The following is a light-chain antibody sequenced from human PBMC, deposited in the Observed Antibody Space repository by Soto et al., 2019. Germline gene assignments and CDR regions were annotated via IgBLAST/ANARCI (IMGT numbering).Light chain of an antibody. CDR2: GAS. Sequence: IGLTQSPGTLSLYPGERATLSCRASQSVSNNYLAWYQQKPGQAPRLLIYGASNRATGIPDRFSGSGSGTDFTLTISRLEPEDFAVYYCQQYGSSGTFGQGTKVDI. CDR3: QQYGSSGT. J-gene: IGKJ1*01. CDR1: QSVSNNY. V-gene: IGKV3-20*01.